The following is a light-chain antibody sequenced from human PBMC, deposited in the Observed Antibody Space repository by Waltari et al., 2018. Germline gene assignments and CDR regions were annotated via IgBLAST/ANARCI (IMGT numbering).Light chain of an antibody. Sequence: SYILTQPPSVSVAPGQTARISCRGSDFETTLFHWYQQKPGQAPKLVVYDDTDRPSGFPGRFSGSSSGYTATLTISRVEAGDEADYFCQGWDSNGDHVVFGGGTKLTVL. J-gene: IGLJ2*01. CDR1: DFETTL. V-gene: IGLV3-21*02. CDR3: QGWDSNGDHVV. CDR2: DDT.